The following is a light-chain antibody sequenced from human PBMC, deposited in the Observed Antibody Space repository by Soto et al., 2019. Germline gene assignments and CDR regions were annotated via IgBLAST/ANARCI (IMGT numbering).Light chain of an antibody. V-gene: IGKV3-11*01. Sequence: EIVLTQSPATLSLSPGERATLSCRASQSVSSYLAWYQQKPGQAPRLLIYDASNRVTGIPARFSGSGSGTDLPLTISSLEPEDFAVYYGQQRSNWPPFTFGPGTKVDIK. CDR1: QSVSSY. CDR2: DAS. J-gene: IGKJ3*01. CDR3: QQRSNWPPFT.